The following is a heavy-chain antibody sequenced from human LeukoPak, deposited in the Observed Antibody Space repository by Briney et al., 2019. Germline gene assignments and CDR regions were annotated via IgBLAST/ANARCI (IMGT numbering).Heavy chain of an antibody. J-gene: IGHJ4*02. Sequence: GGPLRLSCAPCGFTFSSYAMSWVRQAPGEGLEWVSAISGSGGSTYYADSVKGRFTISRDNSKNTLDLQMNSLRAEDTAVYYCAKWPHTLHGWGPMGSYYYGSESYSFDYWGQGTLVTVSS. CDR1: GFTFSSYA. D-gene: IGHD3-10*01. CDR2: ISGSGGST. V-gene: IGHV3-23*01. CDR3: AKWPHTLHGWGPMGSYYYGSESYSFDY.